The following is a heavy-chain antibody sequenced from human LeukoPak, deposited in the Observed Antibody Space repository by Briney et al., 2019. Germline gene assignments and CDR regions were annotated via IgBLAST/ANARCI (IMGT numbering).Heavy chain of an antibody. CDR3: ARASELSDFDY. D-gene: IGHD1-7*01. V-gene: IGHV3-11*01. J-gene: IGHJ4*02. CDR1: GFTFSDYY. Sequence: GGSLRLSCAASGFTFSDYYMSWIRQAPGKGLEWVSYISSSGSTIYYADSVKGRFTISRDNAKNSLYPQMNSLRAEDTAVYYCARASELSDFDYWGQGTLVTVSS. CDR2: ISSSGSTI.